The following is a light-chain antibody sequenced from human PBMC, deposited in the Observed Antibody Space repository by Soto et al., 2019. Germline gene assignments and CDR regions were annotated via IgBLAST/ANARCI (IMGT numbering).Light chain of an antibody. V-gene: IGLV2-14*01. CDR2: EVN. CDR3: RTNISRTSLRV. Sequence: QSALTQPASVSGSPGQSIAISCTGTSSDVGSYKYVSWYRQYPGKAPKLLIYEVNNRPSGVSNRFSGSKSGNTASLTISGLQVEDEGEYYCRTNISRTSLRVFGGGTKLTVL. J-gene: IGLJ3*02. CDR1: SSDVGSYKY.